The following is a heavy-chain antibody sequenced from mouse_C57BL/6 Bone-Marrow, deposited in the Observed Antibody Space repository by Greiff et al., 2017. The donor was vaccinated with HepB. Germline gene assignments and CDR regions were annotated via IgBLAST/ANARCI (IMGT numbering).Heavy chain of an antibody. J-gene: IGHJ2*01. CDR3: ARGGQLSPIFDY. CDR1: GYTFTSYW. Sequence: VQLQQPGAELVRPGPSVKLSCKASGYTFTSYWMHWVKQRPGQGLEWIGVIDPSDSYTNYNQKFKGKATLTVDTSSSTAYMQLSSLTSEDSAVYYCARGGQLSPIFDYWGQGTTLTVSS. D-gene: IGHD3-2*02. CDR2: IDPSDSYT. V-gene: IGHV1-59*01.